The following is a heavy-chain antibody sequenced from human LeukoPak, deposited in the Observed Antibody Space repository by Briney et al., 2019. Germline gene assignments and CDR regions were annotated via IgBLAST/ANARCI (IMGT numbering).Heavy chain of an antibody. CDR2: IYSGGST. CDR1: GFTVSSNY. Sequence: GGSLRLSCAASGFTVSSNYMSWVRQAPGKGLEWVSVIYSGGSTYYADSVKGRFTISRDNSKNTLYLQMNSLRAEDTAVYYCAKAYDYVWGSYRPLDYWGQGTLVTVSS. CDR3: AKAYDYVWGSYRPLDY. D-gene: IGHD3-16*02. J-gene: IGHJ4*02. V-gene: IGHV3-66*01.